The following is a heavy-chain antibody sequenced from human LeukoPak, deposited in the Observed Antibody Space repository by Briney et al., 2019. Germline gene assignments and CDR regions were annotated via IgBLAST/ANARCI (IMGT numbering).Heavy chain of an antibody. CDR3: AGSSGSEYYYYGMDV. D-gene: IGHD1-26*01. Sequence: GGSLRLSCAASGFTFSSYAMHWVRQAPGKGLEWVSYISSSSSTIYYADSVKGRFTISRDNAKNSLYLQMNSLRAEDTAVYYCAGSSGSEYYYYGMDVWGQGTTVTVSS. CDR2: ISSSSSTI. CDR1: GFTFSSYA. J-gene: IGHJ6*02. V-gene: IGHV3-48*01.